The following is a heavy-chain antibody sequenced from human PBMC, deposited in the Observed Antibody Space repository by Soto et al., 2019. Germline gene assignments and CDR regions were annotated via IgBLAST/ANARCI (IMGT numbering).Heavy chain of an antibody. Sequence: QVHLVQSGAEVKKPGASVKVSCRASGYTFTSYAIHWVRQAPGQRLEWMGWINTADDSKKFPQSRVTITRDTSPSIVYLELSSLNSEDTAVYYCARGSSWAYFDYWGQGTLVTVSS. D-gene: IGHD6-13*01. CDR2: INTADDSK. CDR1: GYTFTSYA. CDR3: ARGSSWAYFDY. J-gene: IGHJ4*02. V-gene: IGHV1-3*04.